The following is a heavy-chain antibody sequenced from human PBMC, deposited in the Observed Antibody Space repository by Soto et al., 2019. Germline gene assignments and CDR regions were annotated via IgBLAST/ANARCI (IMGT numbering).Heavy chain of an antibody. D-gene: IGHD3-10*01. V-gene: IGHV6-1*01. CDR3: ARDRGAGRWLQSISWFDP. J-gene: IGHJ5*02. CDR2: TYYRSKWYN. CDR1: GDSVSSNSAA. Sequence: SQTLSLTCAISGDSVSSNSAAWNWIRQSPSRGLEWLGRTYYRSKWYNDYAVSVKSRITINPDTSKNQFSLQLNSVTPEDTAVYYCARDRGAGRWLQSISWFDPWGQGTLVTVSS.